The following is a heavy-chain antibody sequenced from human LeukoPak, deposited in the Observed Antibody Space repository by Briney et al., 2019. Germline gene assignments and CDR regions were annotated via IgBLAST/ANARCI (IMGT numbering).Heavy chain of an antibody. CDR1: GFTFSSYG. Sequence: PGGSLRLSCAASGFTFSSYGMHWVRQAPGKGLEWVAVISYDGSNKYYADSVKGRFTISRDNSKNTLYLQMNSLRAEDTAVYYCAKAAAPLYYYYYMDVWGKGTTVTVSS. J-gene: IGHJ6*03. CDR3: AKAAAPLYYYYYMDV. CDR2: ISYDGSNK. D-gene: IGHD6-25*01. V-gene: IGHV3-30*18.